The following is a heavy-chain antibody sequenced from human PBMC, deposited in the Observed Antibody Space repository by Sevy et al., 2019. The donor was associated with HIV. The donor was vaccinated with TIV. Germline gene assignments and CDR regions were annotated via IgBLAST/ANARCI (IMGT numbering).Heavy chain of an antibody. CDR1: GVTFSNYA. D-gene: IGHD3-3*01. CDR2: ISHTGEDT. V-gene: IGHV3-23*01. CDR3: AGRKVGDFWSWRGSVRGPWAGGALFDY. J-gene: IGHJ4*02. Sequence: GGSLRLSCTSSGVTFSNYAMTWVRQTPGKGLEWVSSISHTGEDTYFADSVKGRFTISRDNSENTLYLQMKCLRDEDTALYYWAGRKVGDFWSWRGSVRGPWAGGALFDYWGQGTLVTVSS.